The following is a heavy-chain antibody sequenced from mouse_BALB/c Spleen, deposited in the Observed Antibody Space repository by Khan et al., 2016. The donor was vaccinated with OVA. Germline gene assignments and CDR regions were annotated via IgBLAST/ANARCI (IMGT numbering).Heavy chain of an antibody. CDR3: AREGYDGNSRAWFAY. D-gene: IGHD2-3*01. CDR1: GYTFTDYY. J-gene: IGHJ3*01. V-gene: IGHV1S56*01. Sequence: QVHLQQSGPELVKPGASVRISCKASGYTFTDYYINWMKQRPGQGLEWIGWIYPGHVNPKYNEKFKDKAILTADKSSSTASMQLSSLTSEDSSVYFSAREGYDGNSRAWFAYWGQGTLVTVST. CDR2: IYPGHVNP.